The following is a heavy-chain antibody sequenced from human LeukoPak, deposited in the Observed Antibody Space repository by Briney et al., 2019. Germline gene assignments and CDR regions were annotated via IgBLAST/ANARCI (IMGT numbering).Heavy chain of an antibody. Sequence: GGSLRLSCAASGFTFSSYAMTWVRQAPGKGLEWISAISGSAYSTSYADSVKDRFTISRDNSKNTFYLQMNSLRAEDTAIYYCARNTSGFKLGDAFDIWGQGTMVTVSS. CDR1: GFTFSSYA. D-gene: IGHD3-22*01. CDR2: ISGSAYST. V-gene: IGHV3-23*01. CDR3: ARNTSGFKLGDAFDI. J-gene: IGHJ3*02.